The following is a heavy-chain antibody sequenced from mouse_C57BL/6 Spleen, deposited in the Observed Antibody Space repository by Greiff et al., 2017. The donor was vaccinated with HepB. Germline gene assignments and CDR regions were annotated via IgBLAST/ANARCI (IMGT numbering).Heavy chain of an antibody. CDR2: ISSGSSTI. J-gene: IGHJ4*01. V-gene: IGHV5-17*01. Sequence: EVKLVESGGGLVKPGGSLKLSCAASGFTFSDYGMHWVRQAPEKGLEWVAYISSGSSTIYYADTVKGRFTISRDNAKNTLFLQMTSLRSEDTAMYYCARDYGSDYAMDYWGLGTSVTVSS. CDR1: GFTFSDYG. D-gene: IGHD1-1*01. CDR3: ARDYGSDYAMDY.